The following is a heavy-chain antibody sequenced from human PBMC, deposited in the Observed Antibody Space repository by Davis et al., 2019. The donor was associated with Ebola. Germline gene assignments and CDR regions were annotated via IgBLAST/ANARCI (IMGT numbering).Heavy chain of an antibody. V-gene: IGHV3-33*01. CDR2: IWYDGSNK. CDR3: ARGGQLWFREYYYYYGMDV. J-gene: IGHJ6*02. CDR1: GFTFSSYG. D-gene: IGHD3-10*01. Sequence: GGSLRLSCAASGFTFSSYGMHWVRQAPGKGLEWVAVIWYDGSNKYYADSVKGRFTISRDNSKNTLYLQMNSLRAEDTAVYYCARGGQLWFREYYYYYGMDVWGQGTTVTVSS.